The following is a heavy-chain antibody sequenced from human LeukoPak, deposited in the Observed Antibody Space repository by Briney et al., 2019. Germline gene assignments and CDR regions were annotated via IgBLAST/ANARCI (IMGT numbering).Heavy chain of an antibody. V-gene: IGHV3-7*01. CDR2: IKQDGSDK. D-gene: IGHD2-15*01. J-gene: IGHJ3*02. CDR3: ASGPRWVGAAWAHSFNI. CDR1: GLTFSSYW. Sequence: PGGSLRLSCLDSGLTFSSYWMSWVRQAPGKGLEWVANIKQDGSDKYYVDSVKGRFTISRDNAKNSLYLQMNSLRAEDTAVYFCASGPRWVGAAWAHSFNIWGQGTMVTVSS.